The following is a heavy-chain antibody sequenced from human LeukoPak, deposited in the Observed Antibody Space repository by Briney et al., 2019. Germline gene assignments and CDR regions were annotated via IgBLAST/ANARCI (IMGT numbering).Heavy chain of an antibody. D-gene: IGHD6-6*01. CDR1: GGTFSSYA. CDR3: AGTSSIAARNFDY. CDR2: IIPIFGTA. V-gene: IGHV1-69*13. Sequence: SVKVSCKASGGTFSSYAISWVRQAPGQGLEWMGGIIPIFGTANYAQKFQGRVTITADESTSTAYMELSSLRSEDTAVYYCAGTSSIAARNFDYWGQGTLVTVSS. J-gene: IGHJ4*02.